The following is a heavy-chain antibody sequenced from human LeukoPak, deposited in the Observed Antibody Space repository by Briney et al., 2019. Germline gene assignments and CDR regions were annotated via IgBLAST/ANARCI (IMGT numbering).Heavy chain of an antibody. V-gene: IGHV3-23*01. Sequence: GGSLRLSCAASGFTFSSYAMSWVRQAPGKGLEWVSAISGSGGSTYYADSVKGRFTISRDNSKNTLYLQMNSLRAEDTAVCYCAKVNGDYGRNWFDPWGQGTLVTVSS. D-gene: IGHD4-17*01. CDR2: ISGSGGST. J-gene: IGHJ5*02. CDR3: AKVNGDYGRNWFDP. CDR1: GFTFSSYA.